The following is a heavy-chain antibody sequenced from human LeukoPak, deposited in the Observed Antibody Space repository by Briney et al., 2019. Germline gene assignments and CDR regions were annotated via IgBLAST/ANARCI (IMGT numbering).Heavy chain of an antibody. CDR1: GYTFTSYY. J-gene: IGHJ4*02. V-gene: IGHV1-46*01. D-gene: IGHD6-13*01. CDR3: ARLGAAAVDY. Sequence: ASVKVSCKASGYTFTSYYMRWVRQAPGQGLEWMGIINPSGGSTSYAQKFQGRVTMTRDRSTSTVYMELSSLRFEDTAVYYCARLGAAAVDYWGQGTLVTVSS. CDR2: INPSGGST.